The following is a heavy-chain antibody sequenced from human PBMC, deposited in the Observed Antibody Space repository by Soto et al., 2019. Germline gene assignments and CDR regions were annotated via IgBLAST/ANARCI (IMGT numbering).Heavy chain of an antibody. CDR3: AKEGVVYGDYDGSNY. CDR1: GFTFSSYA. Sequence: EVQLLESGGGLVQPGGSLGLSCAASGFTFSSYAMSWVRQAPGKGLEWVSAISGSGGRTYYADSVKGRFTISRDNSKNTLYLQMNSLRAEDTAVYYCAKEGVVYGDYDGSNYWGQGTLVTVSS. D-gene: IGHD4-17*01. CDR2: ISGSGGRT. J-gene: IGHJ4*02. V-gene: IGHV3-23*01.